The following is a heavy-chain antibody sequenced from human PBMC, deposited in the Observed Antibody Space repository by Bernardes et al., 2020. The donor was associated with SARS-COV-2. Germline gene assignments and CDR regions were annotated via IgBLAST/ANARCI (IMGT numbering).Heavy chain of an antibody. V-gene: IGHV5-10-1*01. Sequence: GESLKISCQGFGYIFTNHWISWVRQIPGKGLEWVGRIDPTDSFANYSPSSQGHVTISADKSSTTVYLQWTSLRASDTAIYYCARHASGSAMPTRLDPWGQGTLVTVS. CDR3: ARHASGSAMPTRLDP. J-gene: IGHJ5*02. D-gene: IGHD2-2*01. CDR2: IDPTDSFA. CDR1: GYIFTNHW.